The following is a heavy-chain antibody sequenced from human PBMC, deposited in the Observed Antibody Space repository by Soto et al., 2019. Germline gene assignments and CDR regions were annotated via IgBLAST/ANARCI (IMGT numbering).Heavy chain of an antibody. Sequence: QITLKESGPPLVKPTQTLTLTCTFSGFSLSTSGVGVGWIRQPPGKALEWLALIYWDDDKRYSPSLKSRLTITKDTSKNQVVITMTNMDPVDTATYYCAHVYGGYDNFDYWGQGTLVTVSS. D-gene: IGHD5-12*01. CDR1: GFSLSTSGVG. V-gene: IGHV2-5*02. CDR3: AHVYGGYDNFDY. J-gene: IGHJ4*02. CDR2: IYWDDDK.